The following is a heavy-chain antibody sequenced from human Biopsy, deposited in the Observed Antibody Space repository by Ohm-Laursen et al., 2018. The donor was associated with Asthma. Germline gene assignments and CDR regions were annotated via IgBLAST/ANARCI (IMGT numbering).Heavy chain of an antibody. V-gene: IGHV4-31*03. Sequence: SDTLSLTCSVSGYSISNGGYYWTWVRQRPGKGLEWIGNIYHRGNTKYNPSLKSRLSFSVDTSKNRFSLKLSSVTAADTAIYFCARDYYDFWNRSVYTYFGMDVWGRGTTVVVSS. D-gene: IGHD3-3*01. CDR1: GYSISNGGYY. CDR2: IYHRGNT. J-gene: IGHJ6*02. CDR3: ARDYYDFWNRSVYTYFGMDV.